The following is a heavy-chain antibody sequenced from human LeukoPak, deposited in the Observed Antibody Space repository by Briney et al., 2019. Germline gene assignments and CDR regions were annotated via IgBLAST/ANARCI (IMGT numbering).Heavy chain of an antibody. CDR2: ILSDGSKE. CDR3: ARTYYDFWSGSSTAGY. Sequence: GGSLRLSCAASGFTFSSYGMHWVRQAPGKGLEWVAVILSDGSKEFYTDSVKGRFTISRDNSKNTLYLQMNSLRAEDTAVYYCARTYYDFWSGSSTAGYWGQGTLVTVSS. V-gene: IGHV3-33*01. CDR1: GFTFSSYG. J-gene: IGHJ4*02. D-gene: IGHD3-3*01.